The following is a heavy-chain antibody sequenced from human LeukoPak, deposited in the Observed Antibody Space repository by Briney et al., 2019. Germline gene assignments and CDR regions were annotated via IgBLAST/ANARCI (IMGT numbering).Heavy chain of an antibody. CDR3: ASRAHFWSGPGG. Sequence: GGSLRLSCAATGFTFSSHWMSWVRQAPGKGLEWVANIKQDGSEKYYVDSVKGRFTISRDNAKNSLFLQMNSLRAEDTAVYYCASRAHFWSGPGGWGQGTLVTVSS. V-gene: IGHV3-7*01. CDR2: IKQDGSEK. D-gene: IGHD3-3*02. J-gene: IGHJ4*02. CDR1: GFTFSSHW.